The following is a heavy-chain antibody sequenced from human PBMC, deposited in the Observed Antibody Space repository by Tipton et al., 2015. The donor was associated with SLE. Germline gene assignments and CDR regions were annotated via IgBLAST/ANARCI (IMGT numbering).Heavy chain of an antibody. D-gene: IGHD4/OR15-4a*01. Sequence: LRLSCTVSGGSISSYYWSWIRQPAGKGLEWIGHIYTSGSTNYNPSLKSRVTISVDTSKNQFSLKLSSVTAADTAVYYCARGALSTMVTDYWGQGTLVTVSS. CDR2: IYTSGST. V-gene: IGHV4-4*07. J-gene: IGHJ4*02. CDR1: GGSISSYY. CDR3: ARGALSTMVTDY.